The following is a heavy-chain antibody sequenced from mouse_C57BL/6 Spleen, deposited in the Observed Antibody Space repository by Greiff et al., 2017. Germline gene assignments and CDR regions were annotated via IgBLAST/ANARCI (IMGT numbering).Heavy chain of an antibody. CDR3: ARDDF. CDR1: GFTFSDFY. V-gene: IGHV7-1*01. Sequence: EVNLVESGGGLVQSGRSLRLSCATSGFTFSDFYMEWVRQAPGKGLEWIAASSNKANDYTSEYSASVKGRFIVSRDTSKSILYLQMNALRAADTAIYYCARDDFWGQGTLVTVSA. J-gene: IGHJ3*01. CDR2: SSNKANDYTS.